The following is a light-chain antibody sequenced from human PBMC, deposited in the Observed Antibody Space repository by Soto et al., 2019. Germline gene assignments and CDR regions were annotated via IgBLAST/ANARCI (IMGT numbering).Light chain of an antibody. Sequence: DIQMTQSPSTLSASVGERVTITCRASQGISSYLAWYHQKPGKAPKLVIFASSTLQSGVPSRFSGSGFGTEFTLTIPSLQPDDFATYSCQQYHSFPLTFGGGTKVEIK. CDR3: QQYHSFPLT. CDR2: ASS. V-gene: IGKV1-16*01. CDR1: QGISSY. J-gene: IGKJ4*01.